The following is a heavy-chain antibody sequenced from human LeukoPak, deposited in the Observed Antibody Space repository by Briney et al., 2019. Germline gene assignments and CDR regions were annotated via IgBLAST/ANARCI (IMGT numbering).Heavy chain of an antibody. CDR1: GGTFSSYA. CDR2: IIPIFGTA. CDR3: AREKYSGSPGDY. J-gene: IGHJ4*02. Sequence: SVKVSCKASGGTFSSYAVSWVRQAPGQGLEWMGGIIPIFGTANYAQKFQGRVTITADESTSTAYMELSSLRSEDTAVYYCAREKYSGSPGDYWGQGTLVTVSS. D-gene: IGHD1-26*01. V-gene: IGHV1-69*13.